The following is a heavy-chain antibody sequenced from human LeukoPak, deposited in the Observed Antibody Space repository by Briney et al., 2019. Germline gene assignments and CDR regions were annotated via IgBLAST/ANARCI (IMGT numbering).Heavy chain of an antibody. CDR1: GFTFSSYW. V-gene: IGHV3-74*01. CDR3: ARLRETGIDY. J-gene: IGHJ4*02. D-gene: IGHD3-9*01. Sequence: GGSLRLSCAASGFTFSSYWMYWVRKAPGKGLVWVSRINSDGSSTSYADSVKGRVTISRDNAKNTLYLQMNSLRAEDTAVYYCARLRETGIDYWGQGTLVTVSS. CDR2: INSDGSST.